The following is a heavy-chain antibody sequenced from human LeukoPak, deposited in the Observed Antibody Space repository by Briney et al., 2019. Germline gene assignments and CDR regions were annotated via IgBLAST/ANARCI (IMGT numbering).Heavy chain of an antibody. CDR2: ISAYNGNT. D-gene: IGHD3-22*01. V-gene: IGHV1-18*01. J-gene: IGHJ4*02. CDR1: GYTFTSYG. CDR3: ARVAITYYYDSSGYPDY. Sequence: ASVKVSRKASGYTFTSYGISWVRQAPGQGLEWMGWISAYNGNTNYAQKLQGRVTMTTDTSTSTAYMELRSLRSDDTAVYYCARVAITYYYDSSGYPDYWGQGTLVTVSS.